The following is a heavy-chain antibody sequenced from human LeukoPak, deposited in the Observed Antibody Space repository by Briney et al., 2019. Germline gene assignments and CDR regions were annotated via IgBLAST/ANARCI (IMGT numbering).Heavy chain of an antibody. Sequence: ASVKVSCKASGYSFSDYYMNWVRQAPGQGLEWMGWINPHSGDPKYTQKFQGRVTMTRDTSISTAYMELSRLRSDDTAVYYCARRISTYYFDYWGQGTLVTVSS. D-gene: IGHD1-1*01. CDR3: ARRISTYYFDY. CDR1: GYSFSDYY. CDR2: INPHSGDP. J-gene: IGHJ4*02. V-gene: IGHV1-2*02.